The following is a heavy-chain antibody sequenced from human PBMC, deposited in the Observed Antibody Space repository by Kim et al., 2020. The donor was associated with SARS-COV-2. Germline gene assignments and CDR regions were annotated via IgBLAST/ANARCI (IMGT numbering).Heavy chain of an antibody. J-gene: IGHJ6*02. CDR3: AKNQGRDSSAAYGMDV. Sequence: GGSLRLSCAASGFTFSTYAMSWVRQAPGKGLEWVSAISGGGGTPDYADSVKGRFTISRDNSKNTLYLQMNSLRAADTAIYYCAKNQGRDSSAAYGMDVWGQGTTVTVSS. CDR2: ISGGGGTP. CDR1: GFTFSTYA. D-gene: IGHD3-22*01. V-gene: IGHV3-23*01.